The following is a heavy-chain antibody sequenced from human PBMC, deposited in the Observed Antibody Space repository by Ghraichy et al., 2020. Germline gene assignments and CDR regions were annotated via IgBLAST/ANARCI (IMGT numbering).Heavy chain of an antibody. CDR1: GFSFSSYS. D-gene: IGHD4-23*01. CDR2: ITSSGRSI. J-gene: IGHJ6*02. V-gene: IGHV3-48*02. CDR3: ARGSRVVRFYYYDGLDV. Sequence: GGSLRLSCVGSGFSFSSYSMNWVRQSPGKGLEWVSHITSSGRSIFYADSVRGRFTISRDNAQNSLYLQMNSLRDEDTAVYYCARGSRVVRFYYYDGLDVWGQGTTVAVSS.